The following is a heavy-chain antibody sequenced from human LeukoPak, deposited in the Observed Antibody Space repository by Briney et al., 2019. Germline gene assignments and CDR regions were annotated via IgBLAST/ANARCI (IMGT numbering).Heavy chain of an antibody. D-gene: IGHD1-26*01. CDR1: GGTFSSYA. CDR2: IIPIFGTA. CDR3: ARFNSGSYRFDY. Sequence: GASVKVSCKASGGTFSSYAISWVRQAPGQGLEWMGGIIPIFGTANYAQKFQGRVTITADESTSTAYMELSSLRSEDTAVYYCARFNSGSYRFDYWGQGTLVTVSS. V-gene: IGHV1-69*13. J-gene: IGHJ4*02.